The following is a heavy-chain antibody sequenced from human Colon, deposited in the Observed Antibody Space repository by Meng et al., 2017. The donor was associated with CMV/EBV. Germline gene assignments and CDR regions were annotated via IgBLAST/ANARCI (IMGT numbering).Heavy chain of an antibody. CDR3: ARDLTTDYNYYYGMDV. CDR2: IKQPGREK. D-gene: IGHD1-14*01. Sequence: GESLKISCAASGFTFSSYSMNWVRQAPGKGLEWVATIKQPGREKFYADSVKGRFTISRDNGKNLVFLQMNSLRNEDTGVYYCARDLTTDYNYYYGMDVWGHGTTVTVSS. CDR1: GFTFSSYS. V-gene: IGHV3-7*01. J-gene: IGHJ6*02.